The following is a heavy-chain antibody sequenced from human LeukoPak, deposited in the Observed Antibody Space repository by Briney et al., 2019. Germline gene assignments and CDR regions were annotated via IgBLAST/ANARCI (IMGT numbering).Heavy chain of an antibody. CDR1: GVTFSSYS. CDR3: AREYCSGGSCYNDAFDI. Sequence: PGGSLRLSCAASGVTFSSYSMNWVRQAPGKGLEWVSSISSSSSYIYYADSVKGRFTISRDNAKNSLYLQMNSLRAEDTAVYYCAREYCSGGSCYNDAFDIWGQGTMVTVSS. J-gene: IGHJ3*02. V-gene: IGHV3-21*01. D-gene: IGHD2-15*01. CDR2: ISSSSSYI.